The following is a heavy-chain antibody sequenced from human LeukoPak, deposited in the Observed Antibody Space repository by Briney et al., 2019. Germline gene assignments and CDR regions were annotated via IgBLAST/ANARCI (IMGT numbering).Heavy chain of an antibody. D-gene: IGHD3-10*01. Sequence: GRSLRLSCAASGFTFSSYAMHWVRQAPGKGLEWVAVISYDGSNKYYADSVEGRFTISRDNSKNTLYLQMNSLRAEDTAVYYCARDLGGSGSYYYYYYGMDVWGQGTTVTVSS. CDR2: ISYDGSNK. V-gene: IGHV3-30-3*01. CDR3: ARDLGGSGSYYYYYYGMDV. J-gene: IGHJ6*02. CDR1: GFTFSSYA.